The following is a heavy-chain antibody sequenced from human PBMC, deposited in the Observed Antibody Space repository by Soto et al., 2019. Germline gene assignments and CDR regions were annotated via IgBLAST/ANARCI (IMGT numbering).Heavy chain of an antibody. J-gene: IGHJ4*02. V-gene: IGHV1-18*04. CDR2: ISAYNGNT. CDR1: GYTFSSFG. Sequence: QVQLVQSGPEVKKPGASVKVSCRASGYTFSSFGISWVRQAPGQGLEWMGWISAYNGNTNYAQSLQGRVTMTTDTSTGTAYMELRSLRSDDTAVYYCARDRTLVRGVIILLFDYLGQGTLVTVSS. CDR3: ARDRTLVRGVIILLFDY. D-gene: IGHD3-10*01.